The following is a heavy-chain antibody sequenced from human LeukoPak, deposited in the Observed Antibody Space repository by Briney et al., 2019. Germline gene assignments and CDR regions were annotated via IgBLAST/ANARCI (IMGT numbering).Heavy chain of an antibody. CDR2: IYTSGST. Sequence: SETLSLTCTVSGGSISSGSYYWSWIRQPAGKGLEWIGRIYTSGSTNYNPSLKSRVTISVDTSKNQFSLKLSSVTAADTAGYYCARRGGSYSRRSGRYFDLWGRGTLVTVSS. CDR1: GGSISSGSYY. J-gene: IGHJ2*01. D-gene: IGHD1-26*01. CDR3: ARRGGSYSRRSGRYFDL. V-gene: IGHV4-61*02.